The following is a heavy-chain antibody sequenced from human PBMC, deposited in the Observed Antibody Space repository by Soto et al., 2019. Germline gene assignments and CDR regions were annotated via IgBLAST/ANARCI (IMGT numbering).Heavy chain of an antibody. V-gene: IGHV1-46*01. J-gene: IGHJ4*02. CDR1: GYTFTSYY. D-gene: IGHD3-3*01. CDR3: ARDLIRDFWSGHSGD. Sequence: ASVKVSCKASGYTFTSYYMHWVRQAPGQGLEWMGIINPSGGSTSYAQKFQGRVTMTRDTSTSTVYMELSSLRSEDTAVYYCARDLIRDFWSGHSGDWGQGTLVTVSS. CDR2: INPSGGST.